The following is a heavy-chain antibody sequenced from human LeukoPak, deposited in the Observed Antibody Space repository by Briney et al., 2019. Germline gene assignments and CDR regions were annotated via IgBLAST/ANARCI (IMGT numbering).Heavy chain of an antibody. CDR2: INPNSGDT. D-gene: IGHD3-22*01. CDR3: ARGYYDSSDFEYFQH. Sequence: ASVKVSCKASGYTFTSYYMHWVRQAPGQGLEWMGWINPNSGDTNFAQKFQGRVTMTRDTSISTVYMELSRLRSDDTAVFYCARGYYDSSDFEYFQHWGQGTLVTVSS. CDR1: GYTFTSYY. J-gene: IGHJ1*01. V-gene: IGHV1-2*02.